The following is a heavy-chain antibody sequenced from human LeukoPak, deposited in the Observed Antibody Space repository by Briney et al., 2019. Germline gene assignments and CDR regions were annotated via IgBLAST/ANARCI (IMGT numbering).Heavy chain of an antibody. Sequence: ASVKVSCKASGYTFTGYYMHWVRQAPGQGLEWMGWINPNSGGTNYAQKFQGWVTMTRDTSISTAYMELSRLRSDDTAVYYCARDPPHLCSSTSCFGDYWGQGTLVTVSS. CDR3: ARDPPHLCSSTSCFGDY. CDR2: INPNSGGT. J-gene: IGHJ4*02. V-gene: IGHV1-2*04. CDR1: GYTFTGYY. D-gene: IGHD2-2*01.